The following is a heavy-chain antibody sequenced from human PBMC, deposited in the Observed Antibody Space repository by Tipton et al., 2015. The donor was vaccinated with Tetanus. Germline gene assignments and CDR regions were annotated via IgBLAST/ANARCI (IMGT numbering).Heavy chain of an antibody. J-gene: IGHJ4*02. V-gene: IGHV4-34*01. CDR2: INHSGTA. D-gene: IGHD3-10*01. CDR3: ARFLSFGSGTYGAR. Sequence: GLVKPSDTLSLTCAVSGGSFSDFYWSWIRQTPGQGLVWIGEINHSGTANKNPSLKSRVTMSVDTSNNQFSLQLSSMTAADTAVYYCARFLSFGSGTYGARWGQGALVTVSS. CDR1: GGSFSDFY.